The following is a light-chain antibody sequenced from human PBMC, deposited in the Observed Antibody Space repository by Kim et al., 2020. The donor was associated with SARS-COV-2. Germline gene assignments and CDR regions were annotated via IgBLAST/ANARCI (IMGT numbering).Light chain of an antibody. CDR3: QSYDATIQI. V-gene: IGLV6-57*01. J-gene: IGLJ2*01. CDR2: EDR. Sequence: NFMLTQPHSVSESPGKTVTISCTRSSGSIASSYVQWYQQRPGSSPTTVIYEDRQRPSGVPDRFSGSIDSSSNSASLTISGLETEDDADYYCQSYDATIQIFGGGTKLTVL. CDR1: SGSIASSY.